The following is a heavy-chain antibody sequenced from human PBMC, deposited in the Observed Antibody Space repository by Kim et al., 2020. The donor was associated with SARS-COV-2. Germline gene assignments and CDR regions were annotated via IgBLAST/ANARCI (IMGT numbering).Heavy chain of an antibody. CDR3: ARDMSSFREQWLVGY. J-gene: IGHJ4*02. V-gene: IGHV1-18*01. CDR2: ISAYNGNT. D-gene: IGHD6-19*01. Sequence: ASVKVSCKASGYTFTSYGISWVRQAPGQGLEWMGWISAYNGNTNYAQKLQGRVTMTTDTSTSTAYMELRSLRSDDTAVYYCARDMSSFREQWLVGYWGQGTLVTVSS. CDR1: GYTFTSYG.